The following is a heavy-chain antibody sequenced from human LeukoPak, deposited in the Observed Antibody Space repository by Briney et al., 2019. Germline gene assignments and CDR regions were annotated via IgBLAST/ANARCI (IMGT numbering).Heavy chain of an antibody. D-gene: IGHD3-10*01. CDR3: AMRDRGYGLDI. V-gene: IGHV3-23*01. CDR1: GFSLRAYD. CDR2: INGGGDIM. Sequence: GGSLRLSCAASGFSLRAYDLIWVRQPPGKGLDWVSIINGGGDIMMYEDSVTGRFTISRDNSKNTFYLQMNSLRVEDTAVYYCAMRDRGYGLDIWGQGTMVTVSS. J-gene: IGHJ3*02.